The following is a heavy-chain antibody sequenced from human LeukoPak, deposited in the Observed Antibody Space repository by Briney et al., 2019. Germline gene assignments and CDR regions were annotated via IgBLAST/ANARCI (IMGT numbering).Heavy chain of an antibody. V-gene: IGHV3-48*01. CDR1: GFTFSSYT. CDR2: ISSSSTNI. D-gene: IGHD4-17*01. Sequence: GGSLRLSCAASGFTFSSYTMNWVRQAPGKGLEWVSYISSSSTNIYYADSVKGRFTISRDNAKNSLYLQMNSLRAEDTVVYYCARVGDDYGDYPIDYWGQGTLVTVSS. J-gene: IGHJ4*02. CDR3: ARVGDDYGDYPIDY.